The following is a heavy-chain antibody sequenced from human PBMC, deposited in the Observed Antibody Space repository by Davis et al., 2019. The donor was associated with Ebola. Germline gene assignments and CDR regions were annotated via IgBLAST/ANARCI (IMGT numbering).Heavy chain of an antibody. CDR1: GFTFSSYW. CDR2: INSDGSST. V-gene: IGHV3-74*01. J-gene: IGHJ6*02. Sequence: HTGGFLRLSCAASGFTFSSYWMHWVRQAPGKGLVWVSRINSDGSSTSYADSVKGRFTISRDNAKNTLYLQMNSLRAEDTAVYYCASLRAAATYYYYGMDVWGQGTTVTVSS. D-gene: IGHD6-13*01. CDR3: ASLRAAATYYYYGMDV.